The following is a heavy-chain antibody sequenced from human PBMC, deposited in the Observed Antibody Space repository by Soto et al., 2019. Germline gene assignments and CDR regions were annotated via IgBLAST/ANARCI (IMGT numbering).Heavy chain of an antibody. V-gene: IGHV4-30-4*01. D-gene: IGHD3-3*01. CDR2: IYYSGST. Sequence: SETLSLTCTVSGCSISSGDYYWSWIRQPPGKGLEWIGYIYYSGSTYYNPSLKSRVTISVDTSKNQFSLKLSSVTAADTAVYYCPSTYYDFWSGSRWFDPWGQAPLVTVPQ. CDR3: PSTYYDFWSGSRWFDP. J-gene: IGHJ5*02. CDR1: GCSISSGDYY.